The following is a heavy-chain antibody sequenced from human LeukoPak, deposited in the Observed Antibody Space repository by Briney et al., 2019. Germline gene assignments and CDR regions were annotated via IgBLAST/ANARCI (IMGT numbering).Heavy chain of an antibody. D-gene: IGHD3-10*01. V-gene: IGHV4-4*07. CDR3: ARETPSYYYYGSGSPTPFDY. CDR1: GGSISSYY. Sequence: PSETLSLTCTVSGGSISSYYWSWIRQPAGKGLEWIGRIYTSGSTNYNPSLKSRVTMSVDTSKNQFSLKLSSVTAADTAVYYCARETPSYYYYGSGSPTPFDYWGQGTLVTVSS. CDR2: IYTSGST. J-gene: IGHJ4*02.